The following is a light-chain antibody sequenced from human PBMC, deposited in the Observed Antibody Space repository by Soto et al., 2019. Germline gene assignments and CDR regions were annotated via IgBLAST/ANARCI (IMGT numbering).Light chain of an antibody. CDR2: EVS. CDR1: SSDVGGHNY. Sequence: QSALTQPPSASGSPGQSVTISCTGTSSDVGGHNYVSWYQQHPGKAPKLMIYEVSKRPSGVPDRFSGSKSGNTASLTVSGLQDEDEADYYCSSYAGSNNFPYVFGTGTKLTVL. V-gene: IGLV2-8*01. J-gene: IGLJ1*01. CDR3: SSYAGSNNFPYV.